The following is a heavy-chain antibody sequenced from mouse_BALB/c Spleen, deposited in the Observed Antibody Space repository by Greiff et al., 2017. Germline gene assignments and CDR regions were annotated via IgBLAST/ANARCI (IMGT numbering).Heavy chain of an antibody. J-gene: IGHJ4*01. CDR1: GYAFTNYL. Sequence: QVQLQQSGAELVRPGTSVKVSCKASGYAFTNYLIEWVKQRPGQGLEWIGVINPGSGGTNYNEKFKGKATLTADTSSSTAYMQLSSLTSDDSAVYFCARSGYDGYYDMDYWGQGTSVTVSS. D-gene: IGHD2-2*01. V-gene: IGHV1-54*01. CDR3: ARSGYDGYYDMDY. CDR2: INPGSGGT.